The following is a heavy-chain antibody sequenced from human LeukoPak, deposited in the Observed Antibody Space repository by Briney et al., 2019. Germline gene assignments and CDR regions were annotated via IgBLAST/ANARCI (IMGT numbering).Heavy chain of an antibody. Sequence: HPGGSLRLSCAASGFTFSSYAMHWVRQAPGKGLEWVAVISYDGSNKYYADSVKGRFTISRDNSKNTLYLQMNSLRAEDTAVYYCARGIVGATDWGQGTLVTVSS. CDR2: ISYDGSNK. CDR3: ARGIVGATD. V-gene: IGHV3-30*04. CDR1: GFTFSSYA. D-gene: IGHD1-26*01. J-gene: IGHJ4*02.